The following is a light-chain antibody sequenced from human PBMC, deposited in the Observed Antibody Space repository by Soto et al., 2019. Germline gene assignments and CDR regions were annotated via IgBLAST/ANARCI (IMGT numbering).Light chain of an antibody. Sequence: DIQMTQSPSTLSASVGDRVTITCRASQSISSWLAWYQQKPGKAPKLLIYDASSLESGVPSRFSGSGYGTEFTLTISSLQPDDFATYYCQQYHSYWKFGQGTKADI. V-gene: IGKV1-5*01. CDR3: QQYHSYWK. J-gene: IGKJ1*01. CDR2: DAS. CDR1: QSISSW.